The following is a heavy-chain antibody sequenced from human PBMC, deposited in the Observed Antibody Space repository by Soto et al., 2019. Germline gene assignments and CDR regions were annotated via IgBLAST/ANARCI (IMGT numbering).Heavy chain of an antibody. V-gene: IGHV4-59*01. D-gene: IGHD3-22*01. Sequence: PSETLSLTCTVSGGSISSYYWSWIRQPPGKGLEWIGYIYYSGSTNYNPSLKSRVTISVDTSKNQFSLKLSSVTAADTAVYYCARQKSTYYDSSGLSFWFDPWGQGTLVTVSS. CDR2: IYYSGST. CDR1: GGSISSYY. CDR3: ARQKSTYYDSSGLSFWFDP. J-gene: IGHJ5*02.